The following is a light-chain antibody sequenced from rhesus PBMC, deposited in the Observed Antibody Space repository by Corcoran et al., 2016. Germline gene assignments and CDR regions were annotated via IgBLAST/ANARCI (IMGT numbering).Light chain of an antibody. V-gene: IGLV2-23*02. CDR3: CSYAGSYTYI. CDR2: EVN. Sequence: QAALTQSPSVSGSPGQSVTISCTGTSSDIGGYNRVSWYQQHPGTAPKLMIYEVNKRPSGVSDRFSGSKSDNTASLTISGLQAEDEADYYCCSYAGSYTYIFGAGTRLTVL. CDR1: SSDIGGYNR. J-gene: IGLJ1*01.